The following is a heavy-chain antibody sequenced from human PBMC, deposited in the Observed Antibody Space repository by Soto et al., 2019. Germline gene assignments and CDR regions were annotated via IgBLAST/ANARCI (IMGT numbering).Heavy chain of an antibody. CDR3: ARDGDPALVDYYYGMDV. CDR2: VYNGNT. Sequence: SETLSLTCTISGGSISGYYWTWIRQSPGKGLEYIGYVYNGNTNYNPSLNSRVTISVDTSKNQFSLKLSSVTAADTAVYYCARDGDPALVDYYYGMDVWGQGTTVTVSS. J-gene: IGHJ6*02. V-gene: IGHV4-59*12. D-gene: IGHD7-27*01. CDR1: GGSISGYY.